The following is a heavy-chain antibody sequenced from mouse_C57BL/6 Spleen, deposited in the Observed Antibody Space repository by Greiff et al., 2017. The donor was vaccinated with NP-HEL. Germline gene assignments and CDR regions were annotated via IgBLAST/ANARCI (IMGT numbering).Heavy chain of an antibody. CDR2: FYPGSGSI. V-gene: IGHV1-62-2*01. CDR1: GYTFTEYT. CDR3: ARHDPSNYYGSSPYYFDY. J-gene: IGHJ2*01. Sequence: QVQLKESGAELVKPGASVKLSCKASGYTFTEYTIHWVKQRSGQGLEWIGWFYPGSGSIKYNEKFKDKATLTADKSSSTVYMELSRLTSEDSAVYFCARHDPSNYYGSSPYYFDYWGQGTTLTVSS. D-gene: IGHD1-1*01.